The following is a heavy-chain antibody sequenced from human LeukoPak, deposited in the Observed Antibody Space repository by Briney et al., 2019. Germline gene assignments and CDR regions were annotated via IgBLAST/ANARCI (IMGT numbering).Heavy chain of an antibody. D-gene: IGHD2-2*01. Sequence: GRSLRLSCAASGFTFRSYAMHWVRQAPGKGLEWVAVISYDGSNKYYADSVKGRFTISRDNSKNTLYLQMNSLRAEDTAVYYCARAGEDIVVVPAAPQDYYYYGMDGWGQGTTVTVS. V-gene: IGHV3-30-3*01. CDR2: ISYDGSNK. CDR3: ARAGEDIVVVPAAPQDYYYYGMDG. CDR1: GFTFRSYA. J-gene: IGHJ6*02.